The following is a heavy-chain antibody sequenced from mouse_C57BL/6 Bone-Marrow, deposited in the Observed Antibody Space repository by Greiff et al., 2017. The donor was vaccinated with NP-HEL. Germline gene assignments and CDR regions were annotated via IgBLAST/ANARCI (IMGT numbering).Heavy chain of an antibody. CDR2: ISDGGSYT. V-gene: IGHV5-4*01. CDR1: GFTFSSYA. D-gene: IGHD3-2*02. J-gene: IGHJ3*01. Sequence: EVQLVESGGGLVKPGGSLKLSCAASGFTFSSYAMSWVRQTPEKRLEWVATISDGGSYTSYPDNVKGRFTISRDNAKNNLYLQMSHLKSEDTAMYYCARDSSGYPEFAYWGQGTLVTVSA. CDR3: ARDSSGYPEFAY.